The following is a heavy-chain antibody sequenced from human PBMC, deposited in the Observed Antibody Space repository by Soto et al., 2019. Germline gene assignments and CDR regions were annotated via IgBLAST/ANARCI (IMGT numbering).Heavy chain of an antibody. V-gene: IGHV3-30*18. CDR1: GLTFSRYV. CDR3: AKNGYSYGSYYGMDV. Sequence: QVQLVESGGGVVQPGRSLRLSCAASGLTFSRYVMHWVRQAPGKGLEWVALISQDGTNTYYADSVKGRFTISRDNSKNTLDLQMNSLRGEDTAMYYCAKNGYSYGSYYGMDVWGQGTTVTVSS. CDR2: ISQDGTNT. J-gene: IGHJ6*02. D-gene: IGHD5-18*01.